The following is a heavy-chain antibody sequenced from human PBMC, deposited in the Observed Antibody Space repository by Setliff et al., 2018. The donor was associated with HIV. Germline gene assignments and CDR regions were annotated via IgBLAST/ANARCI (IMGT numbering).Heavy chain of an antibody. CDR1: GFTFSNYG. J-gene: IGHJ4*02. CDR3: AKDGYSDYLNSYFDY. Sequence: PGGSLRLSCAASGFTFSNYGMHWVRQAPGKGLEWVAFIRHDGSNKYYADSVKGRFTISRDNSKDTLYLQMNSLRAEDTAVYYCAKDGYSDYLNSYFDYWGQGTLVTVSS. V-gene: IGHV3-30*02. CDR2: IRHDGSNK. D-gene: IGHD4-17*01.